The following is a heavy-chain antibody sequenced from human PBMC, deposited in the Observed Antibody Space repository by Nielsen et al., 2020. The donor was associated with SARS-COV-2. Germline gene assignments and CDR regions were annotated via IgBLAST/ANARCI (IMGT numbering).Heavy chain of an antibody. CDR1: GSTFSSYG. CDR2: ISYDGSNK. V-gene: IGHV3-33*01. Sequence: GESLKISCAASGSTFSSYGMHWVRQAPGKGLEWVAVISYDGSNKYYADSVKGRFTITRDNSKNTLHLQMNSLRDEDTAVYYCAREATYHDSSSYYFGGTSYYFDYWGQGTLVTVSS. J-gene: IGHJ4*02. D-gene: IGHD3-22*01. CDR3: AREATYHDSSSYYFGGTSYYFDY.